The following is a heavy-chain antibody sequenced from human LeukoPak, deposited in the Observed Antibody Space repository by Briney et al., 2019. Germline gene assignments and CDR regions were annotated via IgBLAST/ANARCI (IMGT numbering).Heavy chain of an antibody. J-gene: IGHJ5*02. Sequence: GESLKISCKGSGYSFTNSWIAWVRQMPGKGLEWMGIIYPGDSETRYSPSFQGQVTISADKSINTAYLQWSSLKASDTAMYYCARREGSSSLEVWFDPWGQGTLVTVSS. V-gene: IGHV5-51*01. CDR1: GYSFTNSW. D-gene: IGHD6-6*01. CDR3: ARREGSSSLEVWFDP. CDR2: IYPGDSET.